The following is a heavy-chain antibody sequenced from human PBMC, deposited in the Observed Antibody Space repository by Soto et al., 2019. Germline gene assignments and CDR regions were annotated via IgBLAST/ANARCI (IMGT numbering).Heavy chain of an antibody. Sequence: PSETLSLTCTVSDGSISSGGYYWSWIRQHPGKGLEWIGYIYYSGSTYYNPSLKSRVTISVDTSKNQFSLKLSSVTAADTAVYYCARDREFXCSGGSCYSGYYYGMDVWGPGTTVTVSS. CDR3: ARDREFXCSGGSCYSGYYYGMDV. V-gene: IGHV4-31*03. CDR2: IYYSGST. CDR1: DGSISSGGYY. D-gene: IGHD2-15*01. J-gene: IGHJ6*02.